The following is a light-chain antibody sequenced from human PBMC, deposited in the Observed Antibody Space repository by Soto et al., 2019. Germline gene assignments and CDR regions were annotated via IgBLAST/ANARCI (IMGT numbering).Light chain of an antibody. V-gene: IGKV3-15*01. CDR2: GAS. CDR1: QSVSSE. Sequence: ETLMTQSPATLSVSPGERATLSCRASQSVSSELAWYHQKPGQAPRLLIYGASTRATGIPARFSGSGSGTEFTLTINSLQSEDFAVYYCQQYNNWPRTFGQGTKVDIK. J-gene: IGKJ1*01. CDR3: QQYNNWPRT.